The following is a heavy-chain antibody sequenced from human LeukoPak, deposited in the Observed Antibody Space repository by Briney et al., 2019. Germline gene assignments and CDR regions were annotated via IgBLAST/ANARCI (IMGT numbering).Heavy chain of an antibody. J-gene: IGHJ4*02. Sequence: SVKVSCKASGGTFPSYAISWVRQAPGQGLEWMGRVIPLFETTNFAQQFQGRVTVTTDDSTSTAYMELSSLRSEDTAVYYCATDHNTGYFDYWGQRTLVTVSS. CDR1: GGTFPSYA. D-gene: IGHD1-1*01. CDR2: VIPLFETT. V-gene: IGHV1-69*05. CDR3: ATDHNTGYFDY.